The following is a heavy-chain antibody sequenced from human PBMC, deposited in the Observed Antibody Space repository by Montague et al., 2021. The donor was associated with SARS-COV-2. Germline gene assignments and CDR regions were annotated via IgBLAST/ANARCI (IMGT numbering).Heavy chain of an antibody. D-gene: IGHD3-22*01. V-gene: IGHV4-34*01. CDR3: ARGRQHFNMIVVVMTGGEYYFDY. CDR2: INHRGTS. Sequence: SETLSLTCAVYGGSFSEYYWGWIRQPPGKGPEWIGEINHRGTSNYNPSLKSRVSISVDTSKNQFSLYLGSVTAADTAVYYCARGRQHFNMIVVVMTGGEYYFDYWGQGTLVTVSS. CDR1: GGSFSEYY. J-gene: IGHJ4*02.